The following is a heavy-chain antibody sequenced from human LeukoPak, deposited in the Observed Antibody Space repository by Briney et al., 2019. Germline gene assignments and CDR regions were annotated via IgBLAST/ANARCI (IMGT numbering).Heavy chain of an antibody. Sequence: SETLSLTCTLSGGSISSSNYYWGWIRQPPGKGLEWIGSIYYSGSTYYKSSLKSRITISVDTSKNQFSLKLSSVTAADTAVYYCARNVTGGSSGYWRFDYWGQGTLVTVSS. CDR3: ARNVTGGSSGYWRFDY. V-gene: IGHV4-39*01. CDR1: GGSISSSNYY. D-gene: IGHD3-22*01. J-gene: IGHJ4*02. CDR2: IYYSGST.